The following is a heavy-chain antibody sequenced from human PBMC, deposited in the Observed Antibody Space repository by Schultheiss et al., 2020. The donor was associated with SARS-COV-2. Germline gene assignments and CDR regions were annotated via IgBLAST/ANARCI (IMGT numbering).Heavy chain of an antibody. V-gene: IGHV3-48*04. D-gene: IGHD3-3*01. CDR2: ISSSGSTI. CDR3: ARDQVWKREYYDFWSGYYRNYYYMDV. J-gene: IGHJ6*03. CDR1: GFTFSSYA. Sequence: GGSLRLSCAASGFTFSSYAMSWVRQAPGKGLEWVSYISSSGSTIYYADSVKGRFTISRDNAKNSLYLQMNSLRAEDTAVYYCARDQVWKREYYDFWSGYYRNYYYMDVWGKGTTVTVSS.